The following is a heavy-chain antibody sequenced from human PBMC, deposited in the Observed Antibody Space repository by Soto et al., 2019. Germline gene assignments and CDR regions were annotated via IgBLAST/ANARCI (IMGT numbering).Heavy chain of an antibody. J-gene: IGHJ6*02. V-gene: IGHV1-69*06. Sequence: VASVKVSCKASGGTFSSYAISWVRQAPGQGLEWMGGIIPIFGTANYAQKFQGRVTITADKSTSTAYMELSSLRSEDMAVYYCARRGYSGYDYGDYYYYYGMDVWGQGTTVTVSS. CDR3: ARRGYSGYDYGDYYYYYGMDV. D-gene: IGHD5-12*01. CDR1: GGTFSSYA. CDR2: IIPIFGTA.